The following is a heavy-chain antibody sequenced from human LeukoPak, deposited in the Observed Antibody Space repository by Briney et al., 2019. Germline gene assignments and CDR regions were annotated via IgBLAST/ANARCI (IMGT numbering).Heavy chain of an antibody. J-gene: IGHJ4*02. CDR1: GFTVSSNY. Sequence: GGSLRLSCAASGFTVSSNYMSWVRQAPGKGLEWVSVIYSGGSTYYADSVKGRFTISRDNSKNTLYLQMNSLRAEDTAVYYCARDPQGYYDSSGYYWGQGTLVTGSS. V-gene: IGHV3-53*01. CDR2: IYSGGST. CDR3: ARDPQGYYDSSGYY. D-gene: IGHD3-22*01.